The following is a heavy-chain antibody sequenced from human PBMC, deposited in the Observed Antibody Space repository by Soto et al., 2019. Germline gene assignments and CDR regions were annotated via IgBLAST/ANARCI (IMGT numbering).Heavy chain of an antibody. D-gene: IGHD2-2*01. CDR1: GYTFTSHD. CDR3: ASYMSTT. V-gene: IGHV1-8*01. Sequence: QVQLVQSGAEVKKPGASVKVSCKASGYTFTSHDINWMRQDTGQGLEWRGWRNPNRGHPNYAQKFQGRVTMTRDTSISTACMEWTSLRSEDTAIYYGASYMSTTWGQGTLVTVSS. CDR2: RNPNRGHP. J-gene: IGHJ5*02.